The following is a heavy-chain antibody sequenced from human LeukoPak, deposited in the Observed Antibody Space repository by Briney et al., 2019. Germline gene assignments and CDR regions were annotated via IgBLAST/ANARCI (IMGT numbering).Heavy chain of an antibody. J-gene: IGHJ4*02. CDR3: ARRYYDILTGYYSFDY. Sequence: PSQTLSLTCTVSGGSISSGDYYWSWIRQPPGKGLEWIGYIYCSGSTYYNPSLKSRVTISVDTSKNQFSLKLSSVTAADTAVYYCARRYYDILTGYYSFDYWGQGTLVTVSS. V-gene: IGHV4-30-4*01. CDR2: IYCSGST. CDR1: GGSISSGDYY. D-gene: IGHD3-9*01.